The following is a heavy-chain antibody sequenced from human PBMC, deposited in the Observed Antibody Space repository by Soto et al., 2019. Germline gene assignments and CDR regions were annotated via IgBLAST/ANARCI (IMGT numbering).Heavy chain of an antibody. Sequence: PSETLSLTCAVYGGSFSGYYWSWIRQPPGKGLEWIGEINHSGSTNYNPSLKSRVTISVDTSKNQFSLKLSSVTAADTAVYYCARGTARGYSYGLGYWGQGTLVTVSS. CDR2: INHSGST. CDR3: ARGTARGYSYGLGY. V-gene: IGHV4-34*01. J-gene: IGHJ4*02. CDR1: GGSFSGYY. D-gene: IGHD5-18*01.